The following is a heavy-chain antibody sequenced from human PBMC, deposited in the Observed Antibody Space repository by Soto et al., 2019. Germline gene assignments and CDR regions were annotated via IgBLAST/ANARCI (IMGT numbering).Heavy chain of an antibody. CDR3: ARVTLGIKWFDP. V-gene: IGHV1-3*01. J-gene: IGHJ5*02. CDR1: GCTFTSYA. D-gene: IGHD7-27*01. Sequence: ASVKVSCKASGCTFTSYAMHWVRQAPGQRLEWMGWINAGNGNTKYSQKFQGRVTITRDTSASTAYMELSSLRSEDTAVYYCARVTLGIKWFDPWGQGALVTVSS. CDR2: INAGNGNT.